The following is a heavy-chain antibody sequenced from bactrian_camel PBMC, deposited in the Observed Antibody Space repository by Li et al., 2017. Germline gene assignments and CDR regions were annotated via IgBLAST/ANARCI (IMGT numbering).Heavy chain of an antibody. D-gene: IGHD6*01. CDR2: TSVGSSG. CDR3: AASPPSNDNWYQVGSYIY. CDR1: GFKFSSYY. Sequence: VQLVESGGGFVQPGGSLRLSCAASGFKFSSYYMSWVRQAPGKGLEWVSTSVGSSGYYVDSVKGRFTISRDNAKNTVYLQMNSLKPEDTAMYYCAASPPSNDNWYQVGSYIYWGQGTQVTVS. V-gene: IGHV3S40*01. J-gene: IGHJ4*01.